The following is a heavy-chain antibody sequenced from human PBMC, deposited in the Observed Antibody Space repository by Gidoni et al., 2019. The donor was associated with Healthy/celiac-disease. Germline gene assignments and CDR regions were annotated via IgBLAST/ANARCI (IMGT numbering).Heavy chain of an antibody. J-gene: IGHJ3*01. V-gene: IGHV3-48*01. CDR3: ARAYYGGKG. D-gene: IGHD4-17*01. CDR2: ISSSSSTI. CDR1: GFTFSSYS. Sequence: EVQLVESGGGLLQPGGSLRLSCAASGFTFSSYSMNWVRQAPGKGLEWVSYISSSSSTIYYADSVKGRFTSSRDNAKNSLYLQMNSLRAEDTAVYYCARAYYGGKGWGQGTMVTVSS.